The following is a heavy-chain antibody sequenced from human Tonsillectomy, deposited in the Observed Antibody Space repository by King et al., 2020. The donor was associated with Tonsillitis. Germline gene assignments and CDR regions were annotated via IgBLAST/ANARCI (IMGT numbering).Heavy chain of an antibody. CDR1: GYTFTNYG. D-gene: IGHD4-11*01. V-gene: IGHV1-18*01. J-gene: IGHJ3*02. Sequence: VQLVESGVEVKKPGASVKVSCKASGYTFTNYGISWVRQAPGQGLEWMGWISAYNGNTDYAQKLQGRVTMTTDTSTSTAYMELRSLRSDGTAVYYCARGRRLYSRGDASDIGGQGTLVTVSS. CDR3: ARGRRLYSRGDASDI. CDR2: ISAYNGNT.